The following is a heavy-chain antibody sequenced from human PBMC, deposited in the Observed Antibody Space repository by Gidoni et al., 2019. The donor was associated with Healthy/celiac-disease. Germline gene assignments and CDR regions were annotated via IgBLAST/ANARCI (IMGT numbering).Heavy chain of an antibody. J-gene: IGHJ4*02. Sequence: EVQLVESGGGLVKPGGSLRLSCAASGFTFSNAWMSWVRQAPGKGLEWVGRIKSKTDGGTTDYAAPVKGRFTISRDDSKNTLYLQMNSLKTEDTAVYYCTTLQDIVVVPAAEVDYWGQGTLVTVSS. CDR2: IKSKTDGGTT. CDR3: TTLQDIVVVPAAEVDY. CDR1: GFTFSNAW. V-gene: IGHV3-15*01. D-gene: IGHD2-2*01.